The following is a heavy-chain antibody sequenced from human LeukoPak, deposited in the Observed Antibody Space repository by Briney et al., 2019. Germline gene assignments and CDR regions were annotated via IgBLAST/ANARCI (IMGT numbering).Heavy chain of an antibody. CDR2: IIPIFGTA. CDR1: GGTFSSYA. J-gene: IGHJ6*02. D-gene: IGHD1-26*01. V-gene: IGHV1-69*13. Sequence: SVKVSCKASGGTFSSYAISWVRQAPGQGLEWMGGIIPIFGTANYAQKFQGRVTITADESTSTAYMELSSLKSEDTAVYYCATVWPVRWELLSGMDVWGQGTTVTVSS. CDR3: ATVWPVRWELLSGMDV.